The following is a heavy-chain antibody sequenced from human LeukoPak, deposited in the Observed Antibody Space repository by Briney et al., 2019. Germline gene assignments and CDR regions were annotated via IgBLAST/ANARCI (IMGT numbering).Heavy chain of an antibody. Sequence: GGSLRLSCAASGFTLSRYWMSWARQAPGKGLEWVANIKQDGSEKYYVDSVKGRFTISRDNAKNSLYLQMNSLRAEDTAVYYCARDLLGDGWFDPWGQGTLVTVSS. V-gene: IGHV3-7*01. CDR3: ARDLLGDGWFDP. D-gene: IGHD2-21*02. CDR2: IKQDGSEK. J-gene: IGHJ5*02. CDR1: GFTLSRYW.